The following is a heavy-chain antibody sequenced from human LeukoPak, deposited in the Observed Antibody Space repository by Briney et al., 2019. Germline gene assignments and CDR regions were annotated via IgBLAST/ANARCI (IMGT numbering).Heavy chain of an antibody. CDR2: FDPEAGER. CDR1: GYTLTDLA. V-gene: IGHV1-24*01. CDR3: ATASRGYDYVWGSFYGLDV. D-gene: IGHD3-16*01. Sequence: GASVKVSCKVSGYTLTDLAMHWVRQAPGQGLEWMGGFDPEAGERIYAQKFQGRVTMTEDTSTGTADMELSSLGSDDTAVYFCATASRGYDYVWGSFYGLDVWGKGTTVTVSS. J-gene: IGHJ6*04.